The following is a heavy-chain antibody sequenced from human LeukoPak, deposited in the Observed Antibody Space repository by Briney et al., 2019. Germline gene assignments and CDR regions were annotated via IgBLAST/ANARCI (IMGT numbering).Heavy chain of an antibody. D-gene: IGHD6-19*01. J-gene: IGHJ4*02. Sequence: PGGSLRLSCAASGFTFSSYEMNWVRQAPGKGLEWVSGISGSGGGTYYADSVQGRFTISRDNSQNTLYLQMNSLRAEDTAVYYCAKGYSSGWYYSDSWGQGTLVTVSS. CDR3: AKGYSSGWYYSDS. CDR1: GFTFSSYE. V-gene: IGHV3-23*01. CDR2: ISGSGGGT.